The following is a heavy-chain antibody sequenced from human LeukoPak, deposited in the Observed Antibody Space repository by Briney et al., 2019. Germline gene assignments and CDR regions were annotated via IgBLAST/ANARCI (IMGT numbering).Heavy chain of an antibody. CDR3: AREGGIAAAVLYYFDY. Sequence: SETLSLTYAVYGGSFSGYYWSWIRQPPGKGLEWIGEINHSGSTNYNPSLKSRVTISVDTSKNQFSLKLSSVTAADTAVYYCAREGGIAAAVLYYFDYWGQGTLVTVSS. V-gene: IGHV4-34*01. CDR2: INHSGST. J-gene: IGHJ4*02. CDR1: GGSFSGYY. D-gene: IGHD6-13*01.